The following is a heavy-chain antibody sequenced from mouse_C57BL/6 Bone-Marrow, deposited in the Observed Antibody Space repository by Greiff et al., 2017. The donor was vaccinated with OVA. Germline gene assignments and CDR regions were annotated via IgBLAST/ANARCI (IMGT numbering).Heavy chain of an antibody. J-gene: IGHJ1*03. V-gene: IGHV2-9-1*01. Sequence: VQLVESGPGLVAPSQSLFITCTVPGFSLTSDAISWVRQPSGKGLEWRGVIWTGGGTNYTSALKSKLSISKDNSKSQVFLKMNSLQTDDTARYYCASIYYGVATRYFDVWGTGTTVTVSS. CDR2: IWTGGGT. CDR1: GFSLTSDA. CDR3: ASIYYGVATRYFDV. D-gene: IGHD1-1*01.